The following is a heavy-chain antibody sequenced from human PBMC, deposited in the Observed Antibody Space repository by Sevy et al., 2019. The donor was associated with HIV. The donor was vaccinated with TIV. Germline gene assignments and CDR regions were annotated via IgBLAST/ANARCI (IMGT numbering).Heavy chain of an antibody. CDR2: IYYSGST. D-gene: IGHD3-3*01. CDR3: ARHAFIITIFGVSSYGMDV. Sequence: SETLSLTCTVSGGSISSSSYYWGWIRQPPGKGLEWIGSIYYSGSTYYNPSLKSRVTISVDTSKNQFSLQLSSVTAADTAVYYCARHAFIITIFGVSSYGMDVWGQGTTVSVS. J-gene: IGHJ6*02. CDR1: GGSISSSSYY. V-gene: IGHV4-39*01.